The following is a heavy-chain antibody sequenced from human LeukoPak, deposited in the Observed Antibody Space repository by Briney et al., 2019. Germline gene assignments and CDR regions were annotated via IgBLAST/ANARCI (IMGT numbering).Heavy chain of an antibody. CDR2: IYYSWSS. J-gene: IGHJ6*03. Sequence: PSETLSLTCTVSGGSINSGGSNWSWIRQHPGKGLEWIGCIYYSWSSYYNPSLKSRVTLSLDTSKNQFSLKLSSVTAADTAVYYCARDSGDYRSIYYYMDVWGKGATVPVSS. CDR3: ARDSGDYRSIYYYMDV. V-gene: IGHV4-31*03. CDR1: GGSINSGGSN. D-gene: IGHD4-11*01.